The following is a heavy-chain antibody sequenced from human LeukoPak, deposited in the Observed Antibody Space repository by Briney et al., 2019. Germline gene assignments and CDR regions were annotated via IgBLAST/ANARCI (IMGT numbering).Heavy chain of an antibody. V-gene: IGHV3-33*01. CDR1: AFTFSTCS. D-gene: IGHD3-10*01. Sequence: PGGSLRLSCAASAFTFSTCSMHWVRPPPGKGRDWVAVIWYDGSNHYYAECVKGRFTISRDNSKNTLYLQMSSLRAEDTAVYYCARAPPFYGSGSYYGMDVWGQETTVTVSS. J-gene: IGHJ6*02. CDR3: ARAPPFYGSGSYYGMDV. CDR2: IWYDGSNH.